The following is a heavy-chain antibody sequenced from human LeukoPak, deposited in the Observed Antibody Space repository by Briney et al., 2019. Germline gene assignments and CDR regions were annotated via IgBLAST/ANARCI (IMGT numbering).Heavy chain of an antibody. Sequence: SETLSLTCAVYGGSFSGYYWSWIRQPPGKGLEGIGEINHSGSTNYNPSLKSRVTISVDTSKNQFSLKLSSVTAADTAVYYCARRRGSYDYWGQGTLVTVSS. CDR1: GGSFSGYY. D-gene: IGHD3-16*01. V-gene: IGHV4-34*01. J-gene: IGHJ4*02. CDR3: ARRRGSYDY. CDR2: INHSGST.